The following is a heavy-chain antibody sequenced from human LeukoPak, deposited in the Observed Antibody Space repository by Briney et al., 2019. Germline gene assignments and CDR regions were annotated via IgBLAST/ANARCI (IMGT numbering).Heavy chain of an antibody. CDR1: GFTFCSIYS. J-gene: IGHJ4*02. D-gene: IGHD2-21*02. V-gene: IGHV3-48*01. Sequence: PGGSLTLSCAASGFTFCSIYSMNWVSQAPGKGMEWVEHISLTTTILSYADSVKGRLTMSRDNAKISLFLQMNSLRAEDTAVYDCARDGDWAFDYWGQGTLVTVSS. CDR3: ARDGDWAFDY. CDR2: ISLTTTIL.